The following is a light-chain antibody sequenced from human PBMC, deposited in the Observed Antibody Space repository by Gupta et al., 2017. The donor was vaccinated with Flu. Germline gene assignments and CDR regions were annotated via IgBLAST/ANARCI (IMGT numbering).Light chain of an antibody. CDR1: SSDIGGYNF. J-gene: IGLJ2*01. CDR3: SASSSTLALL. V-gene: IGLV2-14*01. Sequence: QSITISCIGSSSDIGGYNFVSWYQQHPGKAPKLVIYEVNNRPSGISDRFSGSKSGTTASLTISGLQPEDEADYYCSASSSTLALLFGGGTKLTVL. CDR2: EVN.